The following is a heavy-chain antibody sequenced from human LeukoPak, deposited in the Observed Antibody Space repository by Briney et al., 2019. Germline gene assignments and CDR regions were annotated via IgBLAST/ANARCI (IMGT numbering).Heavy chain of an antibody. Sequence: GASVKVSCKASGGTFSSYAISWVRQAPGQGLEWMGRIVTIFGTANYAQKFQGRVTITTDESTSTAYMELSSLRSEDTAVYYCARARDGYNLSADYYYYMDVWGKGTTVTVSS. J-gene: IGHJ6*03. CDR3: ARARDGYNLSADYYYYMDV. CDR2: IVTIFGTA. D-gene: IGHD5-24*01. CDR1: GGTFSSYA. V-gene: IGHV1-69*05.